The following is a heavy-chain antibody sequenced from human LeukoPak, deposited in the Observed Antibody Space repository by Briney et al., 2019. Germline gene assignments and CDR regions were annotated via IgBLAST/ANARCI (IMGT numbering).Heavy chain of an antibody. V-gene: IGHV4-38-2*02. CDR1: GYSISSGYY. D-gene: IGHD4-23*01. Sequence: PSETLSLTCTVSGYSISSGYYWGWIRQPPGKGLEWIGSIYHSGSTYYNPSLKSRVTISVDTSKNQFSLKLSSVTAADTAVYYCARAKGTTVVTVDYWGQGTLVTVSS. CDR2: IYHSGST. CDR3: ARAKGTTVVTVDY. J-gene: IGHJ4*02.